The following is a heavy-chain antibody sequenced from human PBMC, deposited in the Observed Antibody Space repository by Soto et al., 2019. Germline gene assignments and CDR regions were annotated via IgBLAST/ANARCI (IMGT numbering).Heavy chain of an antibody. CDR2: INHSGST. D-gene: IGHD2-15*01. CDR3: ARARGGYCSGGSCYYVY. CDR1: GGSFSGYY. V-gene: IGHV4-34*01. Sequence: PSETLSLTCAVYGGSFSGYYLSWIRQPPGKGLEWIGEINHSGSTNYNPSLKSRVTISVDTSKNQFSLKLSSVTAADTAVYYCARARGGYCSGGSCYYVYWGQGTLVTVSS. J-gene: IGHJ4*02.